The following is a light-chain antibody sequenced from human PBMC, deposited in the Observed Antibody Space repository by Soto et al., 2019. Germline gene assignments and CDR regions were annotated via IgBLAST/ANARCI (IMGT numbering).Light chain of an antibody. J-gene: IGKJ4*01. V-gene: IGKV1-39*01. CDR3: QQSYSTPPT. Sequence: DIQMTQSPSSLSASVGDRVTITCRASQTISDYLNWYQQKPGKAPNLLIYAASSLQSGVPSRFSGSGSGTDFTLTISSLQPEDFVTYYCQQSYSTPPTFGGGTKVEIK. CDR2: AAS. CDR1: QTISDY.